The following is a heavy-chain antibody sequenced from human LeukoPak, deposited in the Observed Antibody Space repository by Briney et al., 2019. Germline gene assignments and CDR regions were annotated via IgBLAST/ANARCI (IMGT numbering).Heavy chain of an antibody. V-gene: IGHV3-7*01. CDR2: IKLDGSEQ. CDR1: GLTISNNW. Sequence: GGSLRLSCADSGLTISNNWMSWVRQAPGKGLEWVANIKLDGSEQYYVDSVKGRFTISRDNGKNLLYLQMNSLRAEDTAVYYCATTQQRFDTSSYSYVTDDAFDIWGQGTMVTVSS. D-gene: IGHD3-22*01. J-gene: IGHJ3*02. CDR3: ATTQQRFDTSSYSYVTDDAFDI.